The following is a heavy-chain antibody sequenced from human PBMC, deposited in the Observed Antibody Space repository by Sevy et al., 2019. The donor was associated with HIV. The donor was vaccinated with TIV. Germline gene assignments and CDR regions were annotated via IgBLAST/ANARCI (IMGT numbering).Heavy chain of an antibody. CDR1: GDSVSSNSAA. Sequence: SQTLSLTCAISGDSVSSNSAAWNWIRQSPSRGLEWLGRTYYRSKWYNDYAVSVKSRITINPDKSKNQFSLQLNSVTPEDTAVYYCAREPLYCSGGSCYWFDYWGQGTLVTVSS. D-gene: IGHD2-15*01. J-gene: IGHJ4*02. CDR2: TYYRSKWYN. V-gene: IGHV6-1*01. CDR3: AREPLYCSGGSCYWFDY.